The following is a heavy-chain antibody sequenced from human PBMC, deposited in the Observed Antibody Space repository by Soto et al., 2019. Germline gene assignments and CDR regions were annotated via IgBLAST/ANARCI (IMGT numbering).Heavy chain of an antibody. CDR2: IYPGDSDT. D-gene: IGHD6-6*01. V-gene: IGHV5-51*01. Sequence: ESLKISCKGSGYSFTSYWISWVRQMPGKGLEWMGIIYPGDSDTRYSPSFQGQVTISVDKSISSAYLQWSSLKASDTAMYYCARRSTSSMAGMDVWGQGTTVTVSS. J-gene: IGHJ6*02. CDR3: ARRSTSSMAGMDV. CDR1: GYSFTSYW.